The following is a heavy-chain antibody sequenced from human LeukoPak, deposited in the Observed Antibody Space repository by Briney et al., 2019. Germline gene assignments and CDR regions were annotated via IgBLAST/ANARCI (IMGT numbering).Heavy chain of an antibody. J-gene: IGHJ3*02. CDR2: ISGSGGST. V-gene: IGHV3-23*01. D-gene: IGHD3-10*01. Sequence: GGSLRLSCAASGFTFSSYAMSWVRQAPGKGLEWVSAISGSGGSTYYADSVKGRFTISRDNSKNTLYLQMNSLRAEDTAVYYCARGPVLLWFGEPGDAFDIWGQGTMVTVPS. CDR3: ARGPVLLWFGEPGDAFDI. CDR1: GFTFSSYA.